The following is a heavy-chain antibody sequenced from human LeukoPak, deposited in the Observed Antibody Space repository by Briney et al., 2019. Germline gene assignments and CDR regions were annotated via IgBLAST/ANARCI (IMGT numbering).Heavy chain of an antibody. CDR3: ARDPGELIVATPYFDS. V-gene: IGHV3-23*01. J-gene: IGHJ4*02. Sequence: GGSLRLSCAASGFTFGSCAMSWVRQAPGKGLEWVSGISGNGGSTFYADSVKGRFTISRDNSKNTLYLQLNSLRAEDTALYYCARDPGELIVATPYFDSWGQGTLVTVSS. D-gene: IGHD5-12*01. CDR1: GFTFGSCA. CDR2: ISGNGGST.